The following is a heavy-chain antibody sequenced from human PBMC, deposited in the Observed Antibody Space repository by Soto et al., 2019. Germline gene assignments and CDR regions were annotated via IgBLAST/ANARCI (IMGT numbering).Heavy chain of an antibody. Sequence: SETLSLTCTVSGGSISSYYWSWIRQPAGKGLEWIGRIYTSGSTNYNPSLKSRVTMSVDTSKNQFSLKLSSVTTADTAVYYCARVYSSGWLYYFDYWGQGTLVTVSS. CDR3: ARVYSSGWLYYFDY. CDR2: IYTSGST. D-gene: IGHD6-19*01. CDR1: GGSISSYY. J-gene: IGHJ4*02. V-gene: IGHV4-4*07.